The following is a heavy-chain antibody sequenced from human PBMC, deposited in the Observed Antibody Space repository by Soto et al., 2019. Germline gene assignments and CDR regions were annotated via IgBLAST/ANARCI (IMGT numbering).Heavy chain of an antibody. CDR1: GFSLSTSGVG. Sequence: QITLKESGPTLVKPTQTLTLTCTFSGFSLSTSGVGVGWIRQPPGKALEWLALIYWDDDKRYSPSLKSRLTITKDPSKNQVVLTMTNMDPVDTATYYCAHTTTVTGGWYFDYWGQGTLVTVSS. CDR2: IYWDDDK. V-gene: IGHV2-5*02. CDR3: AHTTTVTGGWYFDY. D-gene: IGHD4-17*01. J-gene: IGHJ4*02.